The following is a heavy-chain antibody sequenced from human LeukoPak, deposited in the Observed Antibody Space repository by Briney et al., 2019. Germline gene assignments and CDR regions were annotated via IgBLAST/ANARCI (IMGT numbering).Heavy chain of an antibody. CDR3: ARGYYGSGSYWQLGPYYFDY. D-gene: IGHD3-10*01. J-gene: IGHJ4*02. CDR1: GGSFSGYY. V-gene: IGHV4-34*01. Sequence: SETLSLTCAVYGGSFSGYYWSWIRQPPGKGLEWIGEINHSGSTNYNPSLKSRVTISVDTSKNQFSLKLSSVTAADTAVYYCARGYYGSGSYWQLGPYYFDYWGQGTLVTVSS. CDR2: INHSGST.